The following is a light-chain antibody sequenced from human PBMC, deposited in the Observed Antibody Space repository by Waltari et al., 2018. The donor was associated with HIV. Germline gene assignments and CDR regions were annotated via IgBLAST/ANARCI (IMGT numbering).Light chain of an antibody. CDR2: AAS. J-gene: IGKJ4*01. V-gene: IGKV1D-16*01. CDR3: LQYSRYPLT. CDR1: QDISTW. Sequence: DIQMTQSPSSLSASIGDRVTISCRASQDISTWLGWYQQKPGKAPKLLIYAASTLQSGVPSRFRGSGSGTDFTLTINSMQPEDFATYFCLQYSRYPLTFGGGTKVEIK.